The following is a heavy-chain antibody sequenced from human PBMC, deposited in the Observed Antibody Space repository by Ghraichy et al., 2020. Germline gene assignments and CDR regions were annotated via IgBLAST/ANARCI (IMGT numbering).Heavy chain of an antibody. D-gene: IGHD4-23*01. CDR1: GLTFSSYS. V-gene: IGHV3-48*02. J-gene: IGHJ6*02. CDR3: ARGSTVVRFYYYDGMDV. CDR2: ITSSSRTR. Sequence: GGSLRLSCVGSGLTFSSYSMNWVRQSPGKGLEWVSYITSSSRTRFYADSVKGRFTISRDNAQNSLYLQMNSLRDEDTAVYYCARGSTVVRFYYYDGMDVWGQGTTVTVSS.